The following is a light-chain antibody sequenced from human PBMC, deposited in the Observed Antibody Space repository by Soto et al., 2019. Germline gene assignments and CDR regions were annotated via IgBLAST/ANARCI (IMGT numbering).Light chain of an antibody. V-gene: IGKV3-20*01. Sequence: EIVLTQSPGTLSLSPGERATLSCRASQSVSSSYLAWYQQKPGQASKLLIYGASSRATGIPDRFSGSGSGTDFTLNISRLEPEDFAVYYCQQYGSSPLTFGGGTKVEIK. J-gene: IGKJ4*01. CDR2: GAS. CDR1: QSVSSSY. CDR3: QQYGSSPLT.